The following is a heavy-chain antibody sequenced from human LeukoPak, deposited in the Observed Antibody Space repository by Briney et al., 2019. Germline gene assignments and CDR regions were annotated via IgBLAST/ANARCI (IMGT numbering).Heavy chain of an antibody. CDR3: ARGQQPPNIYFFDH. J-gene: IGHJ4*02. CDR2: ISVHNGNT. Sequence: ASVKVSCKASGYTFNSYGLSCVRQAPGQGLEWMGWISVHNGNTKYALKFQGRVTMTTDTSTSTAYMELRSLRSDDTAVYYCARGQQPPNIYFFDHWGQGTLVTVSS. V-gene: IGHV1-18*01. CDR1: GYTFNSYG. D-gene: IGHD6-13*01.